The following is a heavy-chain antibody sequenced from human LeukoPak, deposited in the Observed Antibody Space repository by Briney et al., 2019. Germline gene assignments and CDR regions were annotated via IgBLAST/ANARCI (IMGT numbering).Heavy chain of an antibody. CDR1: SIRFADHW. CDR2: SDRDGVVR. D-gene: IGHD3-3*01. J-gene: IGHJ4*02. Sequence: GGSLRLSCVGSSIRFADHWMLWVRQVPGKPPAWVARSDRDGVVRDYADSVKGRFTIPRDNARNTIHLEMNRLKVEDTAIYYCVASRWSGALDFWGQGSLVTVSS. CDR3: VASRWSGALDF. V-gene: IGHV3-74*01.